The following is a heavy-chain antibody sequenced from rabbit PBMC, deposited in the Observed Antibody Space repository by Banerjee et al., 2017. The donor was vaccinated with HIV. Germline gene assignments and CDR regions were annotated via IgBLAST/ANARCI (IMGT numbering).Heavy chain of an antibody. Sequence: QSLEESGGDLVKPGASLTLTCTASGFSFSSSYWICWVRQAPGKGLEWIACIYTGSGGSTYYASWAKGRFTVSKTSSTTVTLQMTSLTAADTATYFCAREHTYADYGDFNLWGQGTLVTVS. V-gene: IGHV1S40*01. CDR3: AREHTYADYGDFNL. D-gene: IGHD2-1*01. CDR1: GFSFSSSYW. CDR2: IYTGSGGST. J-gene: IGHJ4*01.